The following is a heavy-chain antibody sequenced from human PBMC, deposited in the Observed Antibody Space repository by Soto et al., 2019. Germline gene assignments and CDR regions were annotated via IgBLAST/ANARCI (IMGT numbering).Heavy chain of an antibody. V-gene: IGHV1-18*01. D-gene: IGHD1-20*01. J-gene: IGHJ4*02. Sequence: ASVEVSCEXSGYSFSSYGISWVRQAPGQGLEWLGWFSGYIGNTKSAQKLQGRLTITTDTSTSTAYTQLRSLRSDDSVAYYCSREASITGTPEYWGQGTLVTVSS. CDR1: GYSFSSYG. CDR3: SREASITGTPEY. CDR2: FSGYIGNT.